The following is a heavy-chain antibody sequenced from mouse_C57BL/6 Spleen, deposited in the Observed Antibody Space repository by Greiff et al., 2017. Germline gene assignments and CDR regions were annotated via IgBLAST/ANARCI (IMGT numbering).Heavy chain of an antibody. CDR2: ISSGSSTI. D-gene: IGHD2-4*01. Sequence: EVQGVESGGGLVKPGGSLKLSCAASGFTFSDYGMHWVRQAPEKGLEWVAYISSGSSTIYYADTVKGRFTISRDNAKNTLFLQMTSLRSEDTAMYYCARRGDYDVGYYAMDYWGQGTSVTVSS. V-gene: IGHV5-17*01. CDR1: GFTFSDYG. CDR3: ARRGDYDVGYYAMDY. J-gene: IGHJ4*01.